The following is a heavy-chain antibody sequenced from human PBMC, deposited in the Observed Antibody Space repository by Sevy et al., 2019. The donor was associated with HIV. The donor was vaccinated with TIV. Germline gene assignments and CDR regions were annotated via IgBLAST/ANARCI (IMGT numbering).Heavy chain of an antibody. D-gene: IGHD6-19*01. CDR2: INPSGGST. Sequence: ASVKVSCKASGYTFTSYYMHWVRQAPGQGLEWMGIINPSGGSTSYAQKFQGRVTMTRDRSRSTVYMGLSSLRSEDPAVYYCARATYGGWQGSAFDIWGQGTMVTVSS. J-gene: IGHJ3*02. V-gene: IGHV1-46*01. CDR3: ARATYGGWQGSAFDI. CDR1: GYTFTSYY.